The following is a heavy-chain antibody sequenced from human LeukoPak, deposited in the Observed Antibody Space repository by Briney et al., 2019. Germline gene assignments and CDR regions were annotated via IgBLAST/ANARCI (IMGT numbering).Heavy chain of an antibody. D-gene: IGHD3-10*01. CDR2: INWKSDSI. CDR3: ARARGETTSYYFYLDV. CDR1: GFTFDDYG. J-gene: IGHJ6*03. V-gene: IGHV3-9*01. Sequence: GGSLRLSCAASGFTFDDYGMHWVRQLPGKGLEWVSGINWKSDSIAYAVSVRGRFTISRDNAKNALYLQMNNLRADDTALCYCARARGETTSYYFYLDVWGRGTTVTVSS.